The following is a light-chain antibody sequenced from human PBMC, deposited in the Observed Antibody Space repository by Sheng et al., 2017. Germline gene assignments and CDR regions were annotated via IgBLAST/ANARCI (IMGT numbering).Light chain of an antibody. Sequence: DIQVTQSPSSVSASVGDRVTITCRASQEIKYWLAWYQQIPGKAPKLLIFAASSLQSGVPSRFGGTGSGTDFTLIISDLQPEDSATYYCQQAKSFPLTFDQGTKVEVK. CDR3: QQAKSFPLT. J-gene: IGKJ1*01. CDR1: QEIKYW. V-gene: IGKV1-12*01. CDR2: AAS.